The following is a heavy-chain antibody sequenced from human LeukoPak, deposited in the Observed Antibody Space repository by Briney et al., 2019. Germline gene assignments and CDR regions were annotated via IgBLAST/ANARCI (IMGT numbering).Heavy chain of an antibody. Sequence: AASVKVSCKASGYTFTSYGISWVRQAPGQGLEWMGWISAYNGNTNYAQKLQGRVTMTTDTSTSTAYMELRSLRSDDTAVYYCARDSGSGWWGSPYYFDYWGQGTLVTVSS. CDR2: ISAYNGNT. D-gene: IGHD6-19*01. J-gene: IGHJ4*02. CDR3: ARDSGSGWWGSPYYFDY. CDR1: GYTFTSYG. V-gene: IGHV1-18*01.